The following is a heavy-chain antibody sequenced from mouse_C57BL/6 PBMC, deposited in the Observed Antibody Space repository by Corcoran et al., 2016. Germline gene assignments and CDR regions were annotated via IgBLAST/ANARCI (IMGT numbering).Heavy chain of an antibody. CDR3: AGTTVVATEYFDV. V-gene: IGHV1-26*01. CDR1: GYTFTDYY. CDR2: INPNNGGT. Sequence: EVQLQQSGPELVKPGASVKISCKASGYTFTDYYMNWVKQSHGKSLEWIGDINPNNGGTSYNQKFKGKATLTVDKSSSTAYMELRSPTSEDSAVYYCAGTTVVATEYFDVWGTGTTVTVSS. D-gene: IGHD1-1*01. J-gene: IGHJ1*03.